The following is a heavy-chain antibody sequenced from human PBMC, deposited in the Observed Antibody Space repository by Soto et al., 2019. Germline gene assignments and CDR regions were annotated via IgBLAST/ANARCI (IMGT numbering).Heavy chain of an antibody. D-gene: IGHD6-19*01. CDR2: IYHSGST. Sequence: VQLQESGPGLVNPSGMLFPTCAAAGGPISSSSWCWWVRPPPGKGLEWIGEIYHSGSTNYNPSLKSRVTISVDKSKNQFSLKLSSVTAADTAVYYCASLSSGSPWGQGTLVTVSS. CDR1: GGPISSSSW. J-gene: IGHJ5*02. CDR3: ASLSSGSP. V-gene: IGHV4-4*02.